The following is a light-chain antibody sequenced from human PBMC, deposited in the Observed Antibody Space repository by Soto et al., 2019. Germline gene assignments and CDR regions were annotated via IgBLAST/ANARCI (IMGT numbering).Light chain of an antibody. CDR1: QTVYTW. CDR3: QQYSSYSPYT. Sequence: EIQVTQSPSTLSASIGDRVTITCRASQTVYTWLAWYQQKPGTAPKLLIYEASTLHSGVPSRFTGSGSGTEFTLVISRLQPDDFATYYCQQYSSYSPYTFGQGTKVDIK. CDR2: EAS. J-gene: IGKJ2*01. V-gene: IGKV1-5*03.